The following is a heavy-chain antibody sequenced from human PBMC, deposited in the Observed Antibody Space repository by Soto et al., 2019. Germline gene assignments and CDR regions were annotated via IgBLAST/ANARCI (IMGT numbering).Heavy chain of an antibody. CDR3: ARAGTGTTGSSAFDI. CDR1: GGSFSGYY. D-gene: IGHD1-1*01. J-gene: IGHJ3*02. Sequence: SSETLSLTCAVYGGSFSGYYWSWIRQPPGKGLEWIGEINHSGSTNYNPSLKSRVTISVDTPKNQFSLKLSSVTAADTAVYYCARAGTGTTGSSAFDIWGQGTMVTVSS. CDR2: INHSGST. V-gene: IGHV4-34*01.